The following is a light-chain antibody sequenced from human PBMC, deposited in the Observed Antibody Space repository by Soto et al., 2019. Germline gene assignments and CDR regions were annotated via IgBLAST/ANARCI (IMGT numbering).Light chain of an antibody. CDR3: QHYSAFSVT. CDR2: KAS. CDR1: QSIDSW. Sequence: DIQMTQSPSTLSASVGDRVTITCRASQSIDSWLAWYQHKPGKAPKLLIFKASTLETGVPSRFSGSGSETEFTLTISSLQPDDLATYYCQHYSAFSVTFGQGTKVDIK. V-gene: IGKV1-5*03. J-gene: IGKJ1*01.